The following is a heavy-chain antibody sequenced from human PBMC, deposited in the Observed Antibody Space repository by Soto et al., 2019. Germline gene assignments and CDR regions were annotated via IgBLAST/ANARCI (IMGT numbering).Heavy chain of an antibody. CDR3: ARGRTTTVTTELYPNAFDI. CDR2: INHSGST. Sequence: SETLSLTCAVYGGSFSGYYWSWIRQPPGKGLEWIGEINHSGSTNYNPSLKSRVTISVDTSKNQFSLKLSSVTAADTAVYYCARGRTTTVTTELYPNAFDIWGQGTMVTVSS. J-gene: IGHJ3*02. D-gene: IGHD4-17*01. V-gene: IGHV4-34*01. CDR1: GGSFSGYY.